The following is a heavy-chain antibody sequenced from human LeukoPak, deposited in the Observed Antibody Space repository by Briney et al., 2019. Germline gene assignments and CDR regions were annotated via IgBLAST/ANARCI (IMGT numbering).Heavy chain of an antibody. CDR1: GYTFTSYY. Sequence: RASVKVSFKASGYTFTSYYIHWVRQAPGQGLEWMGIINPSGGSTSYAQKFQGRVTMTRDTSTSTVYMELSSLRSEDTAVYYCARDSAMVRGRPYYFDYWGQGTLVTVSS. V-gene: IGHV1-46*01. J-gene: IGHJ4*02. CDR3: ARDSAMVRGRPYYFDY. D-gene: IGHD3-10*01. CDR2: INPSGGST.